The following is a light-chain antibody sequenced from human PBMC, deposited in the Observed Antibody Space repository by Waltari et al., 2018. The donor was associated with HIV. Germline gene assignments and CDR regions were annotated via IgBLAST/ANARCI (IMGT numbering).Light chain of an antibody. Sequence: DSQMTQSPSTLSAFVGDRVTITCRASQSINTWLAWYQQKPGKAPKVLTYKASSLESGVPSRFSGSGSGTEFTLTISSLQPDDSATYYCQQYSTYAWAFGQGTKVEIK. J-gene: IGKJ1*01. V-gene: IGKV1-5*03. CDR2: KAS. CDR1: QSINTW. CDR3: QQYSTYAWA.